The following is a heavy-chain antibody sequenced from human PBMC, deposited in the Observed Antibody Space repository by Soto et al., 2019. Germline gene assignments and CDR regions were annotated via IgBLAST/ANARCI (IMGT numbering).Heavy chain of an antibody. CDR3: ARGPGGWYFER. Sequence: QVQLVESGGGLVKPGGSLRLSCAASGFTFSDYYMSWIRQAPGKGLEWVSYISSSFSYTNYADSVKGRFTISRDNAKNSLYLQMSGVRAEGTGVYCCARGPGGWYFERWGRGTLVTVSS. CDR1: GFTFSDYY. J-gene: IGHJ2*01. V-gene: IGHV3-11*05. CDR2: ISSSFSYT. D-gene: IGHD2-8*02.